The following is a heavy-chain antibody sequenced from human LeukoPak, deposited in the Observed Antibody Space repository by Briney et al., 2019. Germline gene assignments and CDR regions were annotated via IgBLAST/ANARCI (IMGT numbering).Heavy chain of an antibody. V-gene: IGHV3-23*01. CDR3: AFEDYYDSSGPFDY. J-gene: IGHJ4*02. D-gene: IGHD3-22*01. Sequence: TGGSLRLSCAASGFTFSSYAMSWLRQAPGKGLERVSAISGSGGSTYYADSVKGRFTISRDNSKNTLYLQMNSLRAEDTAVYYCAFEDYYDSSGPFDYWGQGTLVTVSS. CDR1: GFTFSSYA. CDR2: ISGSGGST.